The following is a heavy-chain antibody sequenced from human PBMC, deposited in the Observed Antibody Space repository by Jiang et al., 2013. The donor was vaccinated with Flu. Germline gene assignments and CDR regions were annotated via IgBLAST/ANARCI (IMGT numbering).Heavy chain of an antibody. Sequence: SGSGLVKPSETLSLTCSVSGDSISNYYWNWIRQPPGKGLEWIAYVYYTGSTNYNPSLKSRVTVSVDTSKNQFSLKVNSVTAADTAVYYCARDACSGANCFLDYWGQGILVT. CDR2: VYYTGST. V-gene: IGHV4-59*01. CDR3: ARDACSGANCFLDY. D-gene: IGHD2-15*01. CDR1: GDSISNYY. J-gene: IGHJ4*02.